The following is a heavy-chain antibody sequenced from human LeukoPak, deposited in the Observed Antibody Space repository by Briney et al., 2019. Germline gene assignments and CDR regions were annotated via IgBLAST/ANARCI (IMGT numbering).Heavy chain of an antibody. CDR2: ISWNSGSI. J-gene: IGHJ4*02. CDR1: GFTFDDYA. Sequence: PGGSLRLSCAASGFTFDDYAMHWVRQAPGKGLEWVSGISWNSGSIGYADSVKGRFTISRDNAKNSLYLQMNSLRAEDTAVYYCAKLEDIVVVPAAYFDYWGQGTLVTVSS. CDR3: AKLEDIVVVPAAYFDY. D-gene: IGHD2-2*01. V-gene: IGHV3-9*01.